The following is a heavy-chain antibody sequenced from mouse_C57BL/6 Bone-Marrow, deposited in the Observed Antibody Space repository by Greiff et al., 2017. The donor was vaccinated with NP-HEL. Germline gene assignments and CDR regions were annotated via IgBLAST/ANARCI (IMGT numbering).Heavy chain of an antibody. V-gene: IGHV3-6*01. CDR2: ISYDGSN. D-gene: IGHD2-2*01. CDR3: ARIGVTTAY. CDR1: GYSITSGYY. Sequence: EVKLQESGPGLVKPSQCLSLTCSVTGYSITSGYYWNWIRQFPGNKLEWMGYISYDGSNNYNPSLKNRISITRDTSKNQFFLKLNSVTTEDTATYYCARIGVTTAYWGQGTLVTVSA. J-gene: IGHJ3*01.